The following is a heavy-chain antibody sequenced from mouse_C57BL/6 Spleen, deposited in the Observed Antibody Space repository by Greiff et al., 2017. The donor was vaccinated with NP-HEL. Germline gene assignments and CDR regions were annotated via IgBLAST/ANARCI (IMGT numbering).Heavy chain of an antibody. Sequence: EVKVEESGPGLVKPSQSLSLTCSVTGYSITSGYYWNWIRQFPGNKLEWMGYISYDGSNNYNPSLKNRISITRDTSKNQFFLKLNSVTTEDTATYYCASQFYYGSSPFDYWGQGTTLTVSS. CDR3: ASQFYYGSSPFDY. J-gene: IGHJ2*01. V-gene: IGHV3-6*01. CDR1: GYSITSGYY. D-gene: IGHD1-1*01. CDR2: ISYDGSN.